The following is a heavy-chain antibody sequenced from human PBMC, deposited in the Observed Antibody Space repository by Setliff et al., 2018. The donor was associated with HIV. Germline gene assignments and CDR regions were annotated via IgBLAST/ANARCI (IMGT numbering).Heavy chain of an antibody. CDR2: IYYSGST. D-gene: IGHD5-18*01. V-gene: IGHV4-59*11. CDR3: ARRGYSYGYADAFDI. CDR1: GGSISSHY. J-gene: IGHJ3*02. Sequence: PSETLSLTCTVSGGSISSHYWSWIRQPPGKGLEWIGSIYYSGSTNYNPSLKSRVTISVDTSKNQFSLKLSSVTAADTAVYYCARRGYSYGYADAFDIWGQGTMVTVS.